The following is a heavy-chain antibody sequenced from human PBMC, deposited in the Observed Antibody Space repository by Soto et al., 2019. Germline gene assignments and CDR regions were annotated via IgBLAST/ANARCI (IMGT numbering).Heavy chain of an antibody. V-gene: IGHV4-34*01. D-gene: IGHD2-15*01. CDR3: ARDGSHCSGGSCYSDY. CDR1: GGSFSGYD. J-gene: IGHJ4*02. CDR2: INHSGST. Sequence: SETLSLTCAVYGGSFSGYDWSWIRQPPGKGLEWIGEINHSGSTNYNPSLKSRVTISVDTSKNQFSLKLSSVTAADTAVYYCARDGSHCSGGSCYSDYWGQGTLVTVSS.